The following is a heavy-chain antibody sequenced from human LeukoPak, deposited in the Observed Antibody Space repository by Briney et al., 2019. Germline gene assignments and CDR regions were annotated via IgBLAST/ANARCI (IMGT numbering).Heavy chain of an antibody. CDR1: GGSISSSSYY. J-gene: IGHJ4*02. V-gene: IGHV4-39*07. CDR2: IYYSGST. D-gene: IGHD3-3*01. Sequence: SETLPLTCTVSGGSISSSSYYWGWIRQPPGKGLEWIGSIYYSGSTYYNPSLKSRVTMSVDKSKNQFSLKMNSVTVADTAVYYCARGPDRPYEWFLDFWGQGTLVTVSS. CDR3: ARGPDRPYEWFLDF.